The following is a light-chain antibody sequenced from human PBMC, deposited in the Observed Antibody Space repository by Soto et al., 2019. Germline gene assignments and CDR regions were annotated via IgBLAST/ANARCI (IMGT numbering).Light chain of an antibody. J-gene: IGLJ1*01. CDR1: SSDVGGYNR. V-gene: IGLV2-18*02. CDR3: TSYATGSAYV. CDR2: DVS. Sequence: QSALTQPPSVSGSPGQSVTISCTGTSSDVGGYNRVSWYQQPPGKAPKLLIYDVSNRPSGGSTRFSGSKSGNTASLTISGLQAEDEADYYCTSYATGSAYVFGHGTKVTVL.